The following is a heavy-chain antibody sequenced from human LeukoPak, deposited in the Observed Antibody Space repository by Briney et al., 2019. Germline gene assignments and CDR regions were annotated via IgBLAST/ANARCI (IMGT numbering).Heavy chain of an antibody. CDR1: DGFITNYY. V-gene: IGHV4-59*01. D-gene: IGHD4-17*01. CDR3: ATGYGDFRVEGRYFYS. Sequence: PSETLSLTCTVSDGFITNYYWSWVRQPPGKGLEFIGYVHYSGTTNYNPSLRSRVTLSIDTSKKHFFLKLSSVTAADTAVYYCATGYGDFRVEGRYFYSWGQGTLVTVSS. J-gene: IGHJ4*02. CDR2: VHYSGTT.